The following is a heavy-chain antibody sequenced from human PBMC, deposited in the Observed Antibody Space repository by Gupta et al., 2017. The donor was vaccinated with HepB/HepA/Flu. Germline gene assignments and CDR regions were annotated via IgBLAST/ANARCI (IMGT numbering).Heavy chain of an antibody. D-gene: IGHD3-22*01. J-gene: IGHJ3*01. Sequence: QVQLVQSGAEVKKPGASVNVSCKASGYTFTASYIHWVRQAPGQALEWMGWLNPNSGNTLFAQRFQGRVTMTWDTSISTAYMALNSLRSDDTAVYYCARGDYNDLSAFDVWGQGTLFMVSS. V-gene: IGHV1-2*02. CDR2: LNPNSGNT. CDR1: GYTFTASY. CDR3: ARGDYNDLSAFDV.